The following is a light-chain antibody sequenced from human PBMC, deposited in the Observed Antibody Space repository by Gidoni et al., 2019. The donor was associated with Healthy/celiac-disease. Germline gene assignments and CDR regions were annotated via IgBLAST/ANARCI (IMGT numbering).Light chain of an antibody. CDR1: QGISNS. CDR3: QKYNSAPPGYT. Sequence: DIQMTQSPSSLSASVGDRVTITCRASQGISNSLAWHQQKPGKVPKLLIYAASTLQSGVTSRFSGSGSGTDFTLTISSLQPEDVASYYCQKYNSAPPGYTFGPGTKVDIK. J-gene: IGKJ3*01. CDR2: AAS. V-gene: IGKV1-27*01.